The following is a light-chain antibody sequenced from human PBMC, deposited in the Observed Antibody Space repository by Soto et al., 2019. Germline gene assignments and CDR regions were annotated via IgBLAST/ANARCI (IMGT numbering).Light chain of an antibody. Sequence: QSALTQPASVSGSPGQSITISCTGTSSDLAIYNYVSWYQQQPGKAPKLMSYQVTNRPSGVSNRFSGSRSGNTASLTISGLQAEDEADYYSSAYTDSSNDVFGTGTKLTVL. CDR3: SAYTDSSNDV. V-gene: IGLV2-14*01. CDR1: SSDLAIYNY. J-gene: IGLJ1*01. CDR2: QVT.